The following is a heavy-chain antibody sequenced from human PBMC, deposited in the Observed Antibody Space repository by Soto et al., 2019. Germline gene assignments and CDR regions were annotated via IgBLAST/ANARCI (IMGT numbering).Heavy chain of an antibody. CDR2: LSASGAST. Sequence: PGGSLRLSCAASGFTFSDHYMDWVRQSPGKGLEWVSALSASGASTYYAGSVKGRFTISRDNSKNTLYLQMNSLRADDTAVYYCAKGRGGGTYYFEYWGQGTLVTVSS. CDR1: GFTFSDHY. D-gene: IGHD2-21*01. V-gene: IGHV3-23*01. J-gene: IGHJ4*02. CDR3: AKGRGGGTYYFEY.